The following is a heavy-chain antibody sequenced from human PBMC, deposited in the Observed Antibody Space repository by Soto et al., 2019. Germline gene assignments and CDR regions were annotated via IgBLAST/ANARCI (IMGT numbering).Heavy chain of an antibody. V-gene: IGHV1-8*01. CDR1: GYTFTSYD. J-gene: IGHJ5*02. Sequence: QVQRVQSGAEVKKPGASVKVSCKASGYTFTSYDINWVRQATGQGLEWMGWMNPNSGNTGYAQKFQGRVTMTRNTSISTAYMELSSLRSEDTAVYYCARTHCSGGSCYSVFSWFDPWGQGTLVTVSS. CDR3: ARTHCSGGSCYSVFSWFDP. D-gene: IGHD2-15*01. CDR2: MNPNSGNT.